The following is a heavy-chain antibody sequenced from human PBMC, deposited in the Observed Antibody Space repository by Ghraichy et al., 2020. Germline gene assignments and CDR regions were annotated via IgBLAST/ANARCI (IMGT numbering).Heavy chain of an antibody. CDR2: INEDGSER. CDR3: ARDRGVSV. V-gene: IGHV3-7*03. Sequence: GGSLRLSCVASGFSFSSHWMSWVRQTPGKGLEWVANINEDGSERYYVDSVKGRFTISRDNAKNSLYLQMNSVRAEDTAVYYCARDRGVSVWGQGTLVTVSS. CDR1: GFSFSSHW. J-gene: IGHJ4*02. D-gene: IGHD3-3*01.